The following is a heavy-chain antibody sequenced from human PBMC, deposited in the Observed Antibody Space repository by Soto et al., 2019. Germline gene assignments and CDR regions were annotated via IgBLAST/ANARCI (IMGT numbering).Heavy chain of an antibody. V-gene: IGHV3-33*01. CDR1: GFTFSSYG. CDR2: IWYDGSNK. Sequence: QVQLVESGGGVVQPGRSLRLSCAASGFTFSSYGMHWVRQAPGKGLEWVAVIWYDGSNKYYADSVKGRFTISRDNSKNTLYLQMNSLRVEDTAVYYCARDRRGYSYGPLFDYWGQGTLVTVSS. CDR3: ARDRRGYSYGPLFDY. J-gene: IGHJ4*02. D-gene: IGHD5-18*01.